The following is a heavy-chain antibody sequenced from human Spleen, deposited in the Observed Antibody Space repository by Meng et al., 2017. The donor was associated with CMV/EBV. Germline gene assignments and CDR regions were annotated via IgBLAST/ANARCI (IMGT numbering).Heavy chain of an antibody. D-gene: IGHD2-2*01. CDR2: ISWNSGSI. CDR3: ARRYCSSTSCLLDY. Sequence: GGSLRLSCAASGFTFDDYAMHWVRQAPGKGLEWVSGISWNSGSIGYADSVKGRFTISRDNAKNSLYLQMNSLRAEDTAVYYCARRYCSSTSCLLDYWGQGTLVTVSS. J-gene: IGHJ4*02. V-gene: IGHV3-9*01. CDR1: GFTFDDYA.